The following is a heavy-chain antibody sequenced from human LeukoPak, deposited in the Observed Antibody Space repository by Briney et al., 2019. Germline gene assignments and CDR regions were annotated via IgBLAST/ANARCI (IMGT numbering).Heavy chain of an antibody. D-gene: IGHD6-13*01. CDR2: ISSSSSTI. Sequence: GGSLRLSCAASGFTFSSYSMNWVRQAPGKGLEWVSYISSSSSTIYYADSVKGRFTISRDNAKNSLYLQMNSLRAEDTAVYYCASYNSSSFYWGQGTLVTVSS. V-gene: IGHV3-48*01. CDR1: GFTFSSYS. CDR3: ASYNSSSFY. J-gene: IGHJ4*02.